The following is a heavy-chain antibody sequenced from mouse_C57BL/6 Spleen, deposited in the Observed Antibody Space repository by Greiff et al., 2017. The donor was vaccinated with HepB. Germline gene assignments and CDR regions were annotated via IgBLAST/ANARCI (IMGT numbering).Heavy chain of an antibody. J-gene: IGHJ3*01. CDR2: INYDGSST. D-gene: IGHD3-3*01. V-gene: IGHV5-16*01. Sequence: DVKLVESEGGLVQPGSSMKLSCTASGFTFSDYYMAWVRQVPEKGLEWVANINYDGSSTYYLDSLKSRFIISRDNAKNILYLQMSSLKSEDTATYYCARDGGTGFAYWGQGTLVTVSA. CDR3: ARDGGTGFAY. CDR1: GFTFSDYY.